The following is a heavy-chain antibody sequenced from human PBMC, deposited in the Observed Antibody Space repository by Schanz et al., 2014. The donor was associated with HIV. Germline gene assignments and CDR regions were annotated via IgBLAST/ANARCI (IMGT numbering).Heavy chain of an antibody. Sequence: QVQLVQSGAEVKKPGSSVKVSCKASGGTFSIYAISWVRQAPGQGLEWMGGIIHIFGTTNYAPKFQGRVTINVDESTSTAYMELSSLKSEDTAVYYCARTHYSVVSSRAMDVWGQGTTVTVSS. J-gene: IGHJ6*02. CDR2: IIHIFGTT. D-gene: IGHD2-15*01. CDR1: GGTFSIYA. CDR3: ARTHYSVVSSRAMDV. V-gene: IGHV1-69*01.